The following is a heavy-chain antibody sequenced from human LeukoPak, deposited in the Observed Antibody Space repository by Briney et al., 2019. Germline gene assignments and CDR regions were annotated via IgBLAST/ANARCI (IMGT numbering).Heavy chain of an antibody. CDR2: ISGSGGSS. CDR1: GFTFSSYA. Sequence: GGSLRLSCAASGFTFSSYAMSWVRQAPGKGLEWVSAISGSGGSSHYADSVKGRFTISRDNSKNTLYMQMDSLRAEDTAVYYCAKDRAYCSSTSCYDAFDIWGQGTMVTVSS. D-gene: IGHD2-2*01. CDR3: AKDRAYCSSTSCYDAFDI. J-gene: IGHJ3*02. V-gene: IGHV3-23*01.